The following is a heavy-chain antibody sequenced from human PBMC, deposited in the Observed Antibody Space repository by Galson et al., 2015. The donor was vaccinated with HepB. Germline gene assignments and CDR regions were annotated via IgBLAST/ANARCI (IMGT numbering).Heavy chain of an antibody. D-gene: IGHD3-22*01. Sequence: SVKVSCKASGYTFTSYYMHWVRQAPGQGLEWMGIINPSGGSTSYAQKFQGRVTMTRDTSTSTVYMELSSLRSEDTAVYYCARDGGYYDSSGYSAFDYWGQGTLVTVSS. J-gene: IGHJ4*02. CDR3: ARDGGYYDSSGYSAFDY. CDR2: INPSGGST. CDR1: GYTFTSYY. V-gene: IGHV1-46*01.